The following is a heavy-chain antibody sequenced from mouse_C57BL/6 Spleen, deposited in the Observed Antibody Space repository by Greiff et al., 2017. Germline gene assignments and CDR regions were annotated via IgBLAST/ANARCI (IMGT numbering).Heavy chain of an antibody. Sequence: VQLVESGAELMKPGASVKLSCKATGYTFTGYWIEWVKQRPGHGLEWIGEILPGSGSTNYNEKFKGKATFTADTSSNTAYMQLSSLTTEDSAIYYCARKGLYGYDPFAYWGQGTLVTVSA. J-gene: IGHJ3*01. V-gene: IGHV1-9*01. CDR1: GYTFTGYW. D-gene: IGHD2-2*01. CDR3: ARKGLYGYDPFAY. CDR2: ILPGSGST.